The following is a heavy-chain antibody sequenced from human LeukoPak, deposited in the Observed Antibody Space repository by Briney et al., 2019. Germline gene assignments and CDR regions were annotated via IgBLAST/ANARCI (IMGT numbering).Heavy chain of an antibody. J-gene: IGHJ4*02. D-gene: IGHD3/OR15-3a*01. CDR3: AREQVPLGTGIDY. V-gene: IGHV3-48*02. CDR1: GFSLNRHS. CDR2: ISSGSSTI. Sequence: GGSLRLSCAASGFSLNRHSMNWVRQAPGQGLEWVSYISSGSSTIYYADSVKGRFTISRDNAKNSLYLQMSSLRDEDTAVYYCAREQVPLGTGIDYWGQGTLVTVSS.